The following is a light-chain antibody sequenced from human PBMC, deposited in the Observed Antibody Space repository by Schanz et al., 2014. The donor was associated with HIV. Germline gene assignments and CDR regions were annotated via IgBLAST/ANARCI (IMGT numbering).Light chain of an antibody. J-gene: IGKJ4*02. V-gene: IGKV3-20*01. CDR2: ATS. CDR3: HHYGDSRGT. CDR1: QSVSTNS. Sequence: EIVLTQSPGTLSLSPGERATLSCRASQSVSTNSLVWYQQKRDQPPRLVIYATSTRAAGIPDRFSGTGSGTDFTLTISRLEPDDFAVYYCHHYGDSRGTFGGGTEVDI.